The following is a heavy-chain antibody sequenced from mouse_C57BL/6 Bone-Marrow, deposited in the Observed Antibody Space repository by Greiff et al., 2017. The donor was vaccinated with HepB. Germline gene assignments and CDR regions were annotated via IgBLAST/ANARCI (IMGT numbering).Heavy chain of an antibody. D-gene: IGHD4-1*01. CDR3: ARSWVLDY. CDR2: INPNNCGT. V-gene: IGHV1-26*01. J-gene: IGHJ2*01. Sequence: EVQLQQSGPGLVKPGASVKLSCKASGYTFTDYYMNWVKQSHGKSLEWIGYINPNNCGTSYNQKFKGKATLTVDKSSSTAYMELRSLTSEDSAVYYCARSWVLDYWGQGTTLTVSS. CDR1: GYTFTDYY.